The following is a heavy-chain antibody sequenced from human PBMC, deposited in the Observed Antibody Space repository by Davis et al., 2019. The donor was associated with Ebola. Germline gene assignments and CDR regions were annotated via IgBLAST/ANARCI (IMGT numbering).Heavy chain of an antibody. Sequence: SETLSLTCTVSGGSISSYYWSWIRQPPGKGLEWIGYIYYSGSTNYNPSLKSRVTISVDTSKNQFSLKLTSVTAADTAVYYCAREASGYQYYYGLYVWGKGTTVTVSS. CDR1: GGSISSYY. J-gene: IGHJ6*04. CDR2: IYYSGST. V-gene: IGHV4-59*12. CDR3: AREASGYQYYYGLYV. D-gene: IGHD1-26*01.